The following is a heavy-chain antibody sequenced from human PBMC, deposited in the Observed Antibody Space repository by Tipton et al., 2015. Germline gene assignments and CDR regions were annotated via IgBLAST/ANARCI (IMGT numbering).Heavy chain of an antibody. D-gene: IGHD3-10*01. CDR1: VGSVSSADYY. V-gene: IGHV4-39*01. J-gene: IGHJ4*02. CDR2: IWHSGNT. CDR3: ARQSGYGSGSYYLDY. Sequence: TLSLTCTVSVGSVSSADYYWSWIRQPPGKRLEWIGSIWHSGNTYYNPSLRSRVTISVDTSKNQFSLKMSAVTAADTAVYFCARQSGYGSGSYYLDYWGQGNLVSVSS.